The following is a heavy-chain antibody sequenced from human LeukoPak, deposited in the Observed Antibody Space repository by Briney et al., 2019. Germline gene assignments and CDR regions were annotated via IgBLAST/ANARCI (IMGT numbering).Heavy chain of an antibody. CDR2: INPNSGGT. J-gene: IGHJ4*02. CDR1: GYTFTGYY. Sequence: ASVKVSCKASGYTFTGYYMHWVRQAPGRGLEWMGWINPNSGGTNYAQKFQGRVTMTRDTSISTAYMELSRLRSDDTAVYYCARAEIAAAAIDYWGQGTLVTVSS. CDR3: ARAEIAAAAIDY. D-gene: IGHD6-13*01. V-gene: IGHV1-2*02.